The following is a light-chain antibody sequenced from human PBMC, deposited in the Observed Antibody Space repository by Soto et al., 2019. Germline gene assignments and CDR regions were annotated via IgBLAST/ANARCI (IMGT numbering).Light chain of an antibody. V-gene: IGLV2-8*01. CDR2: EVS. CDR1: IRHVGGYNY. Sequence: QSALTEPPCASGSPGQAVTISCTGIIRHVGGYNYVSWYQQHPGKAPKLMIYEVSKRPSGVPDRFSGSTSGNTASLTVSGLQAEDEADYYCRSYAGSNNYVFGTGTNVT. J-gene: IGLJ1*01. CDR3: RSYAGSNNYV.